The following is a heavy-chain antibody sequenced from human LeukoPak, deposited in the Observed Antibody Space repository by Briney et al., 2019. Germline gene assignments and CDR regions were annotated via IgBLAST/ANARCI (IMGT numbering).Heavy chain of an antibody. D-gene: IGHD6-19*01. CDR2: INPSGGST. V-gene: IGHV1-46*01. Sequence: ASVKVSCKASGYTFTSYYMHWVRQAPGQGLEWMGIINPSGGSTSYAQKFQGRVTMTRDTSTSTVYMELSSLRSEDTAVYYCARAVVCQWLPRVGAFDIWGQGTMVTVSS. J-gene: IGHJ3*02. CDR3: ARAVVCQWLPRVGAFDI. CDR1: GYTFTSYY.